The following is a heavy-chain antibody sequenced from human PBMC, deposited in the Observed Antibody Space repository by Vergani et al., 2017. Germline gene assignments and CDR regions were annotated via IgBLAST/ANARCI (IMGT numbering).Heavy chain of an antibody. CDR1: GFTSSYYG. J-gene: IGHJ1*01. V-gene: IGHV3-30*03. Sequence: QVHLVESGGGVAQPGRSLRLSCVVSGFTSSYYGMHWVRQAPGRGLEGVAVISYDGTQKYYADSVKGRFTISRDNSKNTLYLQMNSLRTEDTAVYYCATKSCGTPGCQIGYFREWGQGNLVTVSS. D-gene: IGHD1-1*01. CDR2: ISYDGTQK. CDR3: ATKSCGTPGCQIGYFRE.